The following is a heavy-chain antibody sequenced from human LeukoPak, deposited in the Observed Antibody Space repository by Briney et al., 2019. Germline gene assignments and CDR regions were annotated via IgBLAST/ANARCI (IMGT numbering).Heavy chain of an antibody. J-gene: IGHJ6*02. CDR1: GGSISGGGYS. Sequence: SETLSLTCAVSGGSISGGGYSWSWIRQPPGKGLEWIGYIYHSGSTYYNPSLRSRVTISVDTSKNQFSLKLSSVTAADTAVYYCARDRDMVRGVYYYYYGMDVWGQGTTVTVSS. D-gene: IGHD3-10*01. CDR3: ARDRDMVRGVYYYYYGMDV. CDR2: IYHSGST. V-gene: IGHV4-30-2*01.